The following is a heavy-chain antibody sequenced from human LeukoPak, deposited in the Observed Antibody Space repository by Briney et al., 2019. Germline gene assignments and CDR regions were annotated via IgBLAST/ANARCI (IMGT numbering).Heavy chain of an antibody. D-gene: IGHD3-9*01. V-gene: IGHV1-2*02. Sequence: GASVKVSCKASGYTFTGYYMHWVRQAPGPGLEWMGWINPNSSGTNYAQKFQGRVTMTRDTSISTAYMELSRLRSDDTAMYYCARLSGYDILTGYYIPDNYWGQGTLVTVSS. CDR3: ARLSGYDILTGYYIPDNY. CDR2: INPNSSGT. J-gene: IGHJ4*02. CDR1: GYTFTGYY.